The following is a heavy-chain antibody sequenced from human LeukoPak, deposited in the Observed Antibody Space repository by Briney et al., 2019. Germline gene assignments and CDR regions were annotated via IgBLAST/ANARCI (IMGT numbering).Heavy chain of an antibody. V-gene: IGHV3-13*04. CDR3: ARGGYYGSGSYLIGPLNYYYYYGMDV. CDR2: IGTAGDT. CDR1: GFTFSSYD. J-gene: IGHJ6*02. Sequence: GGSLRLSCAASGFTFSSYDMHWVRQATGKGLEWVSAIGTAGDTYYPGSVKGPFTNSRENAKNSLYLQMNSLRDADTAVYYCARGGYYGSGSYLIGPLNYYYYYGMDVWGQGTTVTVSS. D-gene: IGHD3-10*01.